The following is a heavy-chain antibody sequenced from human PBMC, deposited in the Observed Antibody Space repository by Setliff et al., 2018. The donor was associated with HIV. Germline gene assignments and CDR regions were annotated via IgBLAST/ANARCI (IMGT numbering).Heavy chain of an antibody. Sequence: SVKVSCKASGGTFSSYGISWVRQAPGQGLEWMGAIIPMFGTGFYAQKFQGRVTITTDESRTTSYMELSSLRFEDTAVYVCARVAHSSSYHYYGTDVWGQGTTVTVS. J-gene: IGHJ6*02. CDR1: GGTFSSYG. CDR3: ARVAHSSSYHYYGTDV. D-gene: IGHD6-19*01. V-gene: IGHV1-69*05. CDR2: IIPMFGTG.